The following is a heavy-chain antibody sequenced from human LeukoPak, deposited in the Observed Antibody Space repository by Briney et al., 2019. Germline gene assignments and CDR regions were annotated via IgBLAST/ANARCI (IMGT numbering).Heavy chain of an antibody. CDR2: ISSSSSYI. D-gene: IGHD4-23*01. V-gene: IGHV3-21*01. CDR1: GFTFSSYS. CDR3: ARGGTTVVSLLLFDY. J-gene: IGHJ4*02. Sequence: GGSLRLSCAASGFTFSSYSMNWVRQAPGKGLEWVSSISSSSSYIYYADSVKGRFTISRDNAKNSLYLQMNSLRAEDTAVYYCARGGTTVVSLLLFDYWGQGTLVTVSS.